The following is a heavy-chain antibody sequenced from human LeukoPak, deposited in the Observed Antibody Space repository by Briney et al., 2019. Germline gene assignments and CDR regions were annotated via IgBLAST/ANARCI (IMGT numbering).Heavy chain of an antibody. D-gene: IGHD5-12*01. CDR2: ISSSGSTI. CDR3: ASLPPRGYDYLGPLDY. Sequence: GGSLRLSCAASGFTFSSYEMNWVRQAPGKGLDWVSYISSSGSTIYYADSVKGRFTISRDNAKNSLYLQMNSLRAEDTAVYYCASLPPRGYDYLGPLDYWGQGTLVTVSS. J-gene: IGHJ4*02. V-gene: IGHV3-48*03. CDR1: GFTFSSYE.